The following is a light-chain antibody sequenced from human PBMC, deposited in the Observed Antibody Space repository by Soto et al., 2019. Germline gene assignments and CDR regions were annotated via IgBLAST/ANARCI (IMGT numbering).Light chain of an antibody. V-gene: IGKV3-20*01. CDR1: QSVRSDY. CDR2: GAS. Sequence: EIVLTQSPGTLSLSPGERATLSCRASQSVRSDYLAWYQQKPGQAPRLHIYGASTRATGIPDMFTGSGSGTDFTLTISRLEPEDFAVYYCQQYGRSPRTFGQGTKVEIK. CDR3: QQYGRSPRT. J-gene: IGKJ1*01.